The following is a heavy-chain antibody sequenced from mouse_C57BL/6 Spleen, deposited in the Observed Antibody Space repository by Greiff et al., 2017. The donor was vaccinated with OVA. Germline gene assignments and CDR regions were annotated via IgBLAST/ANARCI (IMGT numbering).Heavy chain of an antibody. J-gene: IGHJ4*01. V-gene: IGHV2-6-1*01. Sequence: QVQLKESGPGLVAPSQSLSITCTVSGFSLTSYGVHWVRQPPGKGLEWLVVIWSDGSTTYNSALKSSLSISKDNSKSQIYLKMNSLQTDDTAMYYCARHDYYGSSYGYAMDYWGQGTSVTVSS. CDR1: GFSLTSYG. CDR2: IWSDGST. CDR3: ARHDYYGSSYGYAMDY. D-gene: IGHD1-1*01.